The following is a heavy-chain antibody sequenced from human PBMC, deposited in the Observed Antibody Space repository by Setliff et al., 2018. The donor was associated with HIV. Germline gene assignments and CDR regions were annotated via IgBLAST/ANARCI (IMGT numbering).Heavy chain of an antibody. Sequence: PGGSLRLSCEASGFTLSDYQMSWIRRAPGKGLEWVSYISSSGYTIYYADSVKGRFTISRDNSKNSLFLEMNTLRAEDSADYYCAKDGYSDYLNSYFDYWGQGTLVTVSS. J-gene: IGHJ4*02. V-gene: IGHV3-11*04. D-gene: IGHD4-17*01. CDR1: GFTLSDYQ. CDR3: AKDGYSDYLNSYFDY. CDR2: ISSSGYTI.